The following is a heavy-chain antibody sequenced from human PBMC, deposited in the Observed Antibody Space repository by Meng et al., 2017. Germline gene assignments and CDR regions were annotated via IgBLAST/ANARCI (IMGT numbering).Heavy chain of an antibody. D-gene: IGHD6-19*01. J-gene: IGHJ4*02. CDR1: GGSISSSNW. CDR3: ARDRGAVAGTNFDY. CDR2: IYHSGST. V-gene: IGHV4-4*02. Sequence: PQSAGPGVVKSSGTLSLTCAGSGGSISSSNWWSWVRQPPGKGLEWIGEIYHSGSTNYNPSLKSRVTISVDKSKNQFSLKLSSVTAADTAVYYCARDRGAVAGTNFDYWGQGTLVTVSS.